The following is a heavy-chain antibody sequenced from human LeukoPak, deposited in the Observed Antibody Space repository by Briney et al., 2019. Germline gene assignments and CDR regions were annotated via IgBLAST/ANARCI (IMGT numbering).Heavy chain of an antibody. V-gene: IGHV3-23*01. CDR2: ISGSGGST. D-gene: IGHD2-21*02. J-gene: IGHJ4*02. Sequence: PGGSLRRSCAASGFTFSSYAMSWVRQAPGKGLEWVSAISGSGGSTYYADSVKGRFTISRDNSKNTLYLQMNSLRAEDTAVYYCAKVYCGGDCYSPSGYFDYWGQGTLVTVSS. CDR1: GFTFSSYA. CDR3: AKVYCGGDCYSPSGYFDY.